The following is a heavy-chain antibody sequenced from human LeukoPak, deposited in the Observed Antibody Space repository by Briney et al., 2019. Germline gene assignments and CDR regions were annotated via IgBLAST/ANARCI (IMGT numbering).Heavy chain of an antibody. V-gene: IGHV3-7*01. J-gene: IGHJ6*04. Sequence: GGSLRLSCAASGFQFSNYWMTWVRQAPGKGLEWVANIKRDGSAKSYVDSVKGRFTISRDNAKNSLYLQMNSLTAEDTAVYYCAELGITMIGGVWGKGTTVTISS. D-gene: IGHD3-10*02. CDR1: GFQFSNYW. CDR2: IKRDGSAK. CDR3: AELGITMIGGV.